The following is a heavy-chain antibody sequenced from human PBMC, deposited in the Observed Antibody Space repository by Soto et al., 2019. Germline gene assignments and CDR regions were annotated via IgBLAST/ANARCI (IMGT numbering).Heavy chain of an antibody. CDR1: GFTFSSYA. J-gene: IGHJ6*02. CDR2: ISYDGSNK. V-gene: IGHV3-30-3*01. CDR3: AGGQGGYGMDV. Sequence: PGGSLRLSCASSGFTFSSYAMHWVRQAPGKGLEWVAVISYDGSNKYYADSVKGRFTISRDNSKNTLYLQMNSLRAEDTAVYYCAGGQGGYGMDVWGQGTTVTVS. D-gene: IGHD3-16*01.